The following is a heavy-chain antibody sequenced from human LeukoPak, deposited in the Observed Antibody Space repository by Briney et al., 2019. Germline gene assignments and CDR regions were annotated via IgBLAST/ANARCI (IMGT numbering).Heavy chain of an antibody. CDR2: IYHSGST. V-gene: IGHV4-38-2*01. D-gene: IGHD1-26*01. Sequence: SETLSLTCAVSGYSISSGYYWGWIRRPPGKGLEWIGSIYHSGSTYYNPSLKSRVTISVDTSKNQFSLKLSSVTAADTAVYYCAGVCIVGATRCDAFDIWGQGTMVTVSS. CDR1: GYSISSGYY. J-gene: IGHJ3*02. CDR3: AGVCIVGATRCDAFDI.